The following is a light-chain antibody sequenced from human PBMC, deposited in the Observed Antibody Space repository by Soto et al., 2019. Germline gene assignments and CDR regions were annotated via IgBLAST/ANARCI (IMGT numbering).Light chain of an antibody. CDR3: QQYGTSPRT. V-gene: IGKV3-20*01. CDR2: GAS. J-gene: IGKJ1*01. CDR1: QSVSIS. Sequence: ERVMTQSPATLSLSPGERATLSCRASQSVSISLAWYQQKPGQAPRLLIYGASNRATGIPDKFSGSGSGTDFTLTISRLEPEDFAVYYCQQYGTSPRTFGQGTKVDIK.